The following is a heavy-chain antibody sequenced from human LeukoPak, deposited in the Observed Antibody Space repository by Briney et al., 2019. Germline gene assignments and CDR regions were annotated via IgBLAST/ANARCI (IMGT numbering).Heavy chain of an antibody. D-gene: IGHD6-13*01. CDR2: ISYDGSNK. V-gene: IGHV3-30*18. CDR1: GFTFSSYG. J-gene: IGHJ4*02. CDR3: AKESGLSPIAAASRTADY. Sequence: GGSLRLSCEASGFTFSSYGMHWVRQAPGKGLEWVAVISYDGSNKYYAGSVKGRFTISRDNSKNTLYLQMNSLRAEDTAVYYCAKESGLSPIAAASRTADYWGQGTLVTVSS.